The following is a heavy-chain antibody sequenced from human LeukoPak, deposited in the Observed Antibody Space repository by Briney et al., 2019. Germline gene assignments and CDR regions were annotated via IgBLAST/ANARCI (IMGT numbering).Heavy chain of an antibody. CDR3: ARKVPDDDAFDI. CDR1: GGSISSYY. V-gene: IGHV4-4*09. J-gene: IGHJ3*02. Sequence: SETLSLTCTVSGGSISSYYWSWIRQPPGKGLEWIGYIYTSGSTNYNPSLKSRVTISVDTSKNQFSLKLSSVTAADTAVYYCARKVPDDDAFDIWGQGTMVTVSS. D-gene: IGHD1-1*01. CDR2: IYTSGST.